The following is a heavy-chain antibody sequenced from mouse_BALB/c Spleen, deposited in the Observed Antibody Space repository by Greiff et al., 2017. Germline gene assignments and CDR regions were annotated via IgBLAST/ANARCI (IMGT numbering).Heavy chain of an antibody. J-gene: IGHJ4*01. Sequence: VQLQQSGPELVKPGASVKISCKASGYPFTDHYINWVKQKPGQGLEWIGWIYPGSGNTKYNEKFKGKATLTVDTSSSTAYMQLSSLTSEDTAVYFCARSDLTLDAMDYWGQGTSVTVSA. D-gene: IGHD4-1*01. CDR1: GYPFTDHY. CDR3: ARSDLTLDAMDY. V-gene: IGHV1-84*02. CDR2: IYPGSGNT.